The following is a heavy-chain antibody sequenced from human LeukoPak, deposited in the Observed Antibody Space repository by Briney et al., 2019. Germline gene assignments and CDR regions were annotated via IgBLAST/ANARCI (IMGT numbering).Heavy chain of an antibody. V-gene: IGHV1-69*13. CDR1: GGTFSSYA. CDR3: ARLLHPDQGSSDY. D-gene: IGHD2/OR15-2a*01. J-gene: IGHJ4*02. CDR2: IIPIFGTA. Sequence: SVKVSCKASGGTFSSYAISWVRQAPGQGLEWMGGIIPIFGTANYAQKFQGRVTITADESTSTAHMELSSLRSEDTAVYYCARLLHPDQGSSDYWGQGTLVTVSS.